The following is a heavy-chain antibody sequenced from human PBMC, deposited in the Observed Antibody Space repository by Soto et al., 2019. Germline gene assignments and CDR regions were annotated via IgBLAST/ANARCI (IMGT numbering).Heavy chain of an antibody. CDR3: ARQIYASDTGPNFKSYFDS. CDR2: IDPSDSQT. D-gene: IGHD5-18*01. Sequence: QKTGKGLEWMGRIDPSDSQTYYSPSFRGHVTISVTKSITTVFLQWSSLRASDTAMYYCARQIYASDTGPNFKSYFDSWGQGTPVPVSS. V-gene: IGHV5-10-1*01. J-gene: IGHJ4*02.